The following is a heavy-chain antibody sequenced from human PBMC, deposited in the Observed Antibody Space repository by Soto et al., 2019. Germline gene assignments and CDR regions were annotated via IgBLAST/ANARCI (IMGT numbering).Heavy chain of an antibody. Sequence: PGGSLRLSCAASGFTFSSYAMSWVRQAPGKGLEWVSAISGSGGSTYYADSVKGRFTISRDNSKNTLYLQMNSLRAEDTAVYYCAKISRGQSLVTDTYAIWGHGTMVTVSS. D-gene: IGHD6-19*01. J-gene: IGHJ3*02. CDR3: AKISRGQSLVTDTYAI. CDR2: ISGSGGST. V-gene: IGHV3-23*01. CDR1: GFTFSSYA.